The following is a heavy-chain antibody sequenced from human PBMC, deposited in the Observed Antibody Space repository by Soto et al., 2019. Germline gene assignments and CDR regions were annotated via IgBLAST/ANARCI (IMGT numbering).Heavy chain of an antibody. CDR2: ISAYNGNT. CDR3: ARDTPAKPIIRGYSGYDPDY. CDR1: GYTFTSYG. Sequence: ASVKVSCKASGYTFTSYGISWVRQAPGQGLEWMGWISAYNGNTNYAQKHQGRVTMTTDTSTSTAYMELRSLRSDDTAVYYCARDTPAKPIIRGYSGYDPDYWGQGTLVTVSS. V-gene: IGHV1-18*01. J-gene: IGHJ4*02. D-gene: IGHD5-12*01.